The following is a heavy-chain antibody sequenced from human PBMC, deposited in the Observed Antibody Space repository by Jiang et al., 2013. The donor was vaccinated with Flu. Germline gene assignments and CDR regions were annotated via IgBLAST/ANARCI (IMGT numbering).Heavy chain of an antibody. Sequence: SQTLSLTCAISGDSVSSNSAAWNWIRQSPSRGLEWLGRTYYRSKWYNDYAVSVKSRITIKPDTSKNQVSLQLNSVTPEDTAVFYCARDQGVGATTAWGDAFDIWGQGTMVTVSS. V-gene: IGHV6-1*01. D-gene: IGHD1-26*01. J-gene: IGHJ3*02. CDR3: ARDQGVGATTAWGDAFDI. CDR1: GDSVSSNSAA. CDR2: TYYRSKWYN.